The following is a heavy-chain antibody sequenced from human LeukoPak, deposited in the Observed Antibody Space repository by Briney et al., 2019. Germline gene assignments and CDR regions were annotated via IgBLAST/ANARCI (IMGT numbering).Heavy chain of an antibody. J-gene: IGHJ4*02. D-gene: IGHD5-12*01. CDR1: GYTFTSYG. V-gene: IGHV1-18*01. CDR3: ARVLDIVAKTPFFDY. Sequence: ASVKVSCKASGYTFTSYGISWVRQAPGQGLEWMGWISAYNGNTNYAQKLQGRVTMTTDTSTSTAYMELRSLRSDDTAVYYCARVLDIVAKTPFFDYWGQGTLVTVSS. CDR2: ISAYNGNT.